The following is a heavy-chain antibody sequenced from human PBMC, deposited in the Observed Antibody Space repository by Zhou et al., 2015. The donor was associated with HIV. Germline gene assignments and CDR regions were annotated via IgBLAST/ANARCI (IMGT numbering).Heavy chain of an antibody. D-gene: IGHD1-26*01. CDR1: GGTFTSYT. V-gene: IGHV1-69*08. J-gene: IGHJ6*02. CDR3: ARDWDRPLYYGMDV. CDR2: IIALVNVT. Sequence: QVQLVQSGAEVKKPGSSVKVSCKASGGTFTSYTISWVRQAPGQGLEWMGKIIALVNVTKYAQEFQGRVTITADRSTSTAYMELISLTSEDTAVYYCARDWDRPLYYGMDVWGRRDHGHRLL.